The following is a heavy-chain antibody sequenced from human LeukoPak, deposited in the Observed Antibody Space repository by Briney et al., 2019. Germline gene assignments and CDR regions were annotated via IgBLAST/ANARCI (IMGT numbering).Heavy chain of an antibody. CDR3: ARDPLPAGQGNFDY. CDR1: GGTFSSYA. D-gene: IGHD6-13*01. CDR2: IIPILGIA. J-gene: IGHJ4*02. V-gene: IGHV1-69*04. Sequence: ASVKVSCKASGGTFSSYAISWVRQAPGQGLEWMGRIIPILGIANYAQKFQGRVTITADKSTSTAYMELSSLRSEDTAVYYCARDPLPAGQGNFDYWGQGTLVTVSS.